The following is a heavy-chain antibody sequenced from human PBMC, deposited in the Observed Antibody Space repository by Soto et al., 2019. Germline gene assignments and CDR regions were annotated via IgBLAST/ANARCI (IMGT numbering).Heavy chain of an antibody. J-gene: IGHJ4*02. D-gene: IGHD3-22*01. V-gene: IGHV3-49*04. CDR1: GFSFGDYA. Sequence: PGGSLRLSCAASGFSFGDYAMTWVRQAPGKGREWVGFITINPYGGTIQYAASVKGRFAISRYESESIAYLQMNSLKTEDTAVYYCARSYSPDSVGYYNKWGQGTLVTVSS. CDR2: ITINPYGGTI. CDR3: ARSYSPDSVGYYNK.